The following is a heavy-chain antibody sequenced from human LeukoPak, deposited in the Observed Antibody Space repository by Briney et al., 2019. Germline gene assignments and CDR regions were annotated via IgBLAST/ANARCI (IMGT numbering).Heavy chain of an antibody. V-gene: IGHV3-64*01. CDR1: GFTFSSYA. CDR2: ISSNGGST. D-gene: IGHD2-8*01. J-gene: IGHJ3*02. CDR3: ARINGYDAFDI. Sequence: GGSLRLSCAASGFTFSSYAMHWVRQAPGKGLEYVSAISSNGGSTYYANSVKGRFTISRDNSKNTLYLQMGSLRAEDMAVYYCARINGYDAFDIWGQGTMVTVSS.